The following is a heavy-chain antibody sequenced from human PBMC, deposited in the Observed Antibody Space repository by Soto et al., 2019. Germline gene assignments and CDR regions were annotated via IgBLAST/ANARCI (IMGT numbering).Heavy chain of an antibody. D-gene: IGHD3-22*01. CDR3: ARDPYYYDHREFDY. V-gene: IGHV1-69*13. CDR2: IIPIFGTA. J-gene: IGHJ4*02. CDR1: GGTFSSYA. Sequence: GASVKVSCKASGGTFSSYAISWVRQAPGQGLEWMGGIIPIFGTANYAQKFQGRVTITADESTSTAYMELSSLRSEDTAVYYCARDPYYYDHREFDYWGQGTLVTSPQ.